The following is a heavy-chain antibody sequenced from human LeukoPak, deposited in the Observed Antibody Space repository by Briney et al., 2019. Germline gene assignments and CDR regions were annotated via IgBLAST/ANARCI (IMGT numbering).Heavy chain of an antibody. CDR2: IYSDGST. CDR3: AKDARRSSGWYFFDH. J-gene: IGHJ4*02. CDR1: GFSVSSNY. V-gene: IGHV3-53*01. D-gene: IGHD6-19*01. Sequence: GGSLRLSCAASGFSVSSNYMSWVRQAPGKGLEWVSVIYSDGSTYYADSVKGRFTISRDNSKNTLHLQMNSLRAEDTAVYYCAKDARRSSGWYFFDHWGQGALVTVSS.